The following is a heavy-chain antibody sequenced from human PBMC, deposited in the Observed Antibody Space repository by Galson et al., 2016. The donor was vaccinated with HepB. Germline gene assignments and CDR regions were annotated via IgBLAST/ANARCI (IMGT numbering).Heavy chain of an antibody. CDR3: ARGDIVATIGVFDY. CDR2: IDYSGSS. Sequence: SETLSLTCTVSGGSISSYYWSWIRQSPGKGLEWIGHIDYSGSSKYNPSLKGRVTMSIDASENYFSLNLKSVTAADTALYYCARGDIVATIGVFDYWGQGALVTVSS. V-gene: IGHV4-59*01. CDR1: GGSISSYY. J-gene: IGHJ4*02. D-gene: IGHD5-12*01.